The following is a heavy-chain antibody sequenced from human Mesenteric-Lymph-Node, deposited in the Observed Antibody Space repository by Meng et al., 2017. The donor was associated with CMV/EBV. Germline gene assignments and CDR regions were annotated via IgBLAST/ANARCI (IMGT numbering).Heavy chain of an antibody. D-gene: IGHD3-16*01. V-gene: IGHV3-69-1*01. CDR1: GFTVSSNY. CDR2: IVRTNDI. J-gene: IGHJ3*01. Sequence: GGSLRLSCAVSGFTVSSNYMTWVRQAPGKGLEWVSSIVRTNDIYYADSVKGRFSISRDNAKNSLYLQMNSLRAEDTAVYYCVRDGRGISVAPNAFDVWGQGTVVTVSS. CDR3: VRDGRGISVAPNAFDV.